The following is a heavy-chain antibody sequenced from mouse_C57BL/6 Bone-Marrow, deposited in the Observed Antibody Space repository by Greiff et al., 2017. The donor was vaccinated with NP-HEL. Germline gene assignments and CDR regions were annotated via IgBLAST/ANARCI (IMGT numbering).Heavy chain of an antibody. V-gene: IGHV3-6*01. D-gene: IGHD1-1*01. Sequence: ESGPGLVKPSQSLSLTCSVTGYSFTSGYYWNWIRQFPGNKLEWMGYISYDGSNNYNPSLKNRISITRDTSKNQFFLKLNSVTTEDTATYYCARGVLRSAWFAYWGQGTLVTVSA. CDR3: ARGVLRSAWFAY. J-gene: IGHJ3*01. CDR2: ISYDGSN. CDR1: GYSFTSGYY.